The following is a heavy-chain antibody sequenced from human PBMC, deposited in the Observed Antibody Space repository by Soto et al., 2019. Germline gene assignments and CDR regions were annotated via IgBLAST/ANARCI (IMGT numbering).Heavy chain of an antibody. D-gene: IGHD1-26*01. CDR2: IKSKTDGGTT. V-gene: IGHV3-15*01. Sequence: GESLKISCAASGFTFSNAWMSWVRQAPGKGLEWVGRIKSKTDGGTTDYAAPVKGRFTISRDDSKNTLYLQMNSLKTEDTAVYYCTTLDVGATVNAFDIWGQGTMVTVSS. J-gene: IGHJ3*02. CDR3: TTLDVGATVNAFDI. CDR1: GFTFSNAW.